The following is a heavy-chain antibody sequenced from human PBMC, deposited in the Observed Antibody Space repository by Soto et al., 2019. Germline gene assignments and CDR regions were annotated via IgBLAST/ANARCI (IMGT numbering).Heavy chain of an antibody. CDR3: ARKSPELSLCMGELSLCTFDI. CDR2: T. J-gene: IGHJ3*02. CDR1: AFTC. D-gene: IGHD3-16*02. Sequence: GGSLRLSCAASAFTCYGLGPPGSREGTGICFSTYYADSVRGRFIISRDNSKNTLDLQMGRLRAEDMAVNYCARKSPELSLCMGELSLCTFDIWGQGTMVTVSS. V-gene: IGHV3-64*02.